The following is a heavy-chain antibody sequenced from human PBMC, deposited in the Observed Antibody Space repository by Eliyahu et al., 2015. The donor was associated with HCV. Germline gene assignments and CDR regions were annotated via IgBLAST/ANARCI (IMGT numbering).Heavy chain of an antibody. CDR3: ARQHYYDSSGYYDY. D-gene: IGHD3-22*01. V-gene: IGHV3-33*01. J-gene: IGHJ4*02. CDR2: IWYDGSNK. CDR1: GFTFSSXG. Sequence: QVQLVESGGGVVQPGRSLRLXXAXSGFTFSSXGMHWVRRAPGKGLEWVAVIWYDGSNKYYADSVKGRFTISRDNSKNTLYLQMNSLRAEDTAVYYCARQHYYDSSGYYDYWGQGTLVTVSS.